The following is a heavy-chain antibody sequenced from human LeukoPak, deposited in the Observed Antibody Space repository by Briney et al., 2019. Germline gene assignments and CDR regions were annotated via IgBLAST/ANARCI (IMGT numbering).Heavy chain of an antibody. D-gene: IGHD3-22*01. V-gene: IGHV1-69*13. CDR3: ARDNYYDSSGYYCDY. J-gene: IGHJ4*02. CDR2: IIPIFATA. Sequence: ASVKVSCKASGGTFSSYAISWVRQAPGQGLEWMGGIIPIFATANYAQKFQGRVTITADESTSTAYMELSSLRSEDTAVYYCARDNYYDSSGYYCDYWGQGTLVTVSS. CDR1: GGTFSSYA.